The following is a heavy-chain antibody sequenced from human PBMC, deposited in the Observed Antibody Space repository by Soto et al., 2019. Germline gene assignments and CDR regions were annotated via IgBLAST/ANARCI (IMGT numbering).Heavy chain of an antibody. V-gene: IGHV3-23*01. CDR3: AKDRDNNWFPDS. J-gene: IGHJ4*02. Sequence: EVQLLESGGGLVQPGGSLRLSCAASGFTFSSYAMSWVRQAPGKGLEWVSTISGSGGDTYYADSVKGRFTISRDISKDTLNLQMDGLRAEDTAVYYCAKDRDNNWFPDSWGQGTLVTVSS. D-gene: IGHD1-1*01. CDR2: ISGSGGDT. CDR1: GFTFSSYA.